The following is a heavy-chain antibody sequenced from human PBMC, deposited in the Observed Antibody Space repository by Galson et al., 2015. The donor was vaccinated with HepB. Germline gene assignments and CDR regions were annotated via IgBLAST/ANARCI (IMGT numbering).Heavy chain of an antibody. CDR1: GFSFHLYA. CDR3: ARDPGGFCTSARCYSDHYYFIMDV. V-gene: IGHV3-30*03. CDR2: ISYDEKDK. J-gene: IGHJ6*02. Sequence: SLRLSCAPSGFSFHLYALHWVRQAPGKGLEWVAVISYDEKDKFYADSVKGRFTVSRDNSKNTLNLHMNNLRNDDTGVYFCARDPGGFCTSARCYSDHYYFIMDVWGQGTTVIVSS. D-gene: IGHD2-2*01.